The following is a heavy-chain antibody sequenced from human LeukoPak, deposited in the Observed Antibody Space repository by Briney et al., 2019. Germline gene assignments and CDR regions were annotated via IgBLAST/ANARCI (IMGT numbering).Heavy chain of an antibody. Sequence: SGGSLRLSCAASGFTFSSYEMNWVRQAPEKGQEWVSYISSSGSTIYYADSVKGRFTISRDNAKNSLYLQMNSLRAEDTAVYYCARGGGLRRTFDYWGQGTLVTVSS. V-gene: IGHV3-48*03. CDR1: GFTFSSYE. D-gene: IGHD4-17*01. CDR3: ARGGGLRRTFDY. J-gene: IGHJ4*02. CDR2: ISSSGSTI.